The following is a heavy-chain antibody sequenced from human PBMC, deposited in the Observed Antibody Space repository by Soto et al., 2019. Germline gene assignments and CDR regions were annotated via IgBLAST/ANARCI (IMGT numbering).Heavy chain of an antibody. CDR1: GLTFSDHY. CDR2: ISRSGSII. Sequence: GGSLRLSCAASGLTFSDHYVSWIRQAPGKGLEWVSYISRSGSIIYYAASVQGRFTISRDNAKNSLYLQMNSLRAEDTAVYYCASSEGDAFDYWGQGAQVNVSS. CDR3: ASSEGDAFDY. D-gene: IGHD2-21*02. J-gene: IGHJ4*02. V-gene: IGHV3-11*01.